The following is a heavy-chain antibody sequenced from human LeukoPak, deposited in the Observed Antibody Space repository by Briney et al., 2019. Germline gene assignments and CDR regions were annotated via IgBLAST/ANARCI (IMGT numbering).Heavy chain of an antibody. CDR3: ASSITANTNY. CDR1: GFTFSSHW. D-gene: IGHD1-7*01. J-gene: IGHJ4*02. Sequence: TGGSLRLSCAASGFTFSSHWMNWVRQAPGKGLEWVANIKEDGSEKYYVDSVKGRLTISRDNAENSLYLQMNSLRAEDSAVYYCASSITANTNYWGQGTLVTVTS. CDR2: IKEDGSEK. V-gene: IGHV3-7*01.